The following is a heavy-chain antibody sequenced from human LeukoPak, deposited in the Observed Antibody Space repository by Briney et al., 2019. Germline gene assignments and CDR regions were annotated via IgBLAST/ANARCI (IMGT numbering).Heavy chain of an antibody. D-gene: IGHD4-17*01. V-gene: IGHV3-23*01. J-gene: IGHJ3*02. Sequence: AGGSLRLSCAASEFTFSSYGMSWVRQAPGKGLEWVSSISGSGGSTQYADSVQGRFAISRDNSKNTLYLQMNSLRVEGTAVYFCARDPNGDYIGTFDMWGRGTMVTVSS. CDR3: ARDPNGDYIGTFDM. CDR2: ISGSGGST. CDR1: EFTFSSYG.